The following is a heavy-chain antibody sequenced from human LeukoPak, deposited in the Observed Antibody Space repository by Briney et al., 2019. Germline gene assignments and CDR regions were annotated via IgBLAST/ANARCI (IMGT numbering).Heavy chain of an antibody. CDR2: IYYSGST. CDR1: GASISSYY. CDR3: ASLYSSGWSGYYYYMDV. D-gene: IGHD6-19*01. V-gene: IGHV4-59*05. Sequence: SETLSLTCTVSGASISSYYWSWIRQPPGKGLEWIGSIYYSGSTYYNPSLKSQVTISVDTSKNQFSLKLSSVTAADTAVYYCASLYSSGWSGYYYYMDVWGKGTTVTVSS. J-gene: IGHJ6*03.